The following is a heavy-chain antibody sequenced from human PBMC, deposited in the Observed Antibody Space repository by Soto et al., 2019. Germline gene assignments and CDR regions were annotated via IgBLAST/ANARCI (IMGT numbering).Heavy chain of an antibody. CDR2: ISAYNGNT. CDR1: GYTFTSYG. V-gene: IGHV1-18*01. CDR3: ARGGWYPNRGNNWFDP. D-gene: IGHD6-19*01. Sequence: ASVKVSCKASGYTFTSYGISWVRQAPGQGLEWMGWISAYNGNTNYAQKLQGRVTMTTDTSTSTAYMELRSLRSDDTAVYYCARGGWYPNRGNNWFDPWGQGTLVTVSS. J-gene: IGHJ5*02.